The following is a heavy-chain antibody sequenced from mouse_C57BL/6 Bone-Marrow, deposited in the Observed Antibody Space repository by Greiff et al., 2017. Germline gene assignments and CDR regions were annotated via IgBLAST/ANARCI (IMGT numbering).Heavy chain of an antibody. J-gene: IGHJ4*01. D-gene: IGHD1-1*01. CDR2: LWSGGST. CDR3: ACYYYGSSLYAMDY. V-gene: IGHV2-2*01. CDR1: GFSLTSYG. Sequence: QVQLQQSGPGLVQPSQSLSITCTVSGFSLTSYGVHWVRQSPGKGLEWLGVLWSGGSTDYNAAFISRLSISKDNSKCQVFFQMNSLQADDTAIYYCACYYYGSSLYAMDYWGQGTSVTVSS.